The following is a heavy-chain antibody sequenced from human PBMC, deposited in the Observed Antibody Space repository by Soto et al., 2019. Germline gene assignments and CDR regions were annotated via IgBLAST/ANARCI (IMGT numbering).Heavy chain of an antibody. Sequence: PSETLSLTCAVYGGSVSSPLSYWGWIRQPPGKRPQWIGVIYFSGITSYNPSLKSRATISVDTSNNQFSLELSSVTATDTAVYYCVGQPYGAYRYFFDNWGQGTPVTVSS. CDR3: VGQPYGAYRYFFDN. V-gene: IGHV4-39*01. D-gene: IGHD5-18*01. CDR1: GGSVSSPLSY. CDR2: IYFSGIT. J-gene: IGHJ4*02.